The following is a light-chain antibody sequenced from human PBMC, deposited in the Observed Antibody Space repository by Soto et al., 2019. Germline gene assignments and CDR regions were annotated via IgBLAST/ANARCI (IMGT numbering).Light chain of an antibody. Sequence: AILMTQSPPSLSASTGDIVSISSLASQGISSYLAWYQQKPGKAPKLLIYAASTLQSGVPSRFSGSGSGTDFTLTISCLQSEDFATYYCQQYYSYPRTFGQGTKVDIK. CDR2: AAS. CDR1: QGISSY. V-gene: IGKV1-8*01. CDR3: QQYYSYPRT. J-gene: IGKJ1*01.